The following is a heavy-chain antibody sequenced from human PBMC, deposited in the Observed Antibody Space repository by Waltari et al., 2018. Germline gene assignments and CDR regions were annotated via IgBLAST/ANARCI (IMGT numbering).Heavy chain of an antibody. D-gene: IGHD3-10*01. J-gene: IGHJ6*02. V-gene: IGHV4-59*01. CDR1: GGSIASYD. CDR2: ISYTGTT. CDR3: ARRILHAAGSRGITDNYSMDV. Sequence: VKLRQSGPELVKSSETLSLTCSVAGGSIASYDWTWIRPSPGKGLEWIGYISYTGTTNYNPSLESRVTISVDTSKNQLSLKLTSVTAADTAVYFCARRILHAAGSRGITDNYSMDVWGQGATVSVSS.